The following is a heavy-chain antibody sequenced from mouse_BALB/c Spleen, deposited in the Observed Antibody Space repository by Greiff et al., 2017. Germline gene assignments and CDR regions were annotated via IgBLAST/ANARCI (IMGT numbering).Heavy chain of an antibody. J-gene: IGHJ4*01. CDR2: IWSGGST. D-gene: IGHD1-1*01. V-gene: IGHV2-2*02. CDR3: ARNRGYGSSYVAMDY. Sequence: VHLVESGPGLVQPSQSLSITCTVSGFSLTSYGVHWVRQSPGKGLEWLGVIWSGGSTDYNAAFISRLSISKDNSKSQVFFKMNSLQANDTAIYYCARNRGYGSSYVAMDYWGQGTSVTVSS. CDR1: GFSLTSYG.